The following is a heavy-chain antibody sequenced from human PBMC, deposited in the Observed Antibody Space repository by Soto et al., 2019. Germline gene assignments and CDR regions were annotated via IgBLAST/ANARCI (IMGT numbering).Heavy chain of an antibody. CDR3: MVGGGTGVNAFDI. CDR1: GFTFSSYA. CDR2: ISGSGGST. Sequence: EVQLLESGGGLVQPGGSLRLSCAASGFTFSSYAMSWVRQAPGKGLEWVSAISGSGGSTYYADSVKGRFTISRDNSKNTLYLQMNSLRAEDTAVYYTMVGGGTGVNAFDIWGQGTMVTVSS. D-gene: IGHD2-15*01. J-gene: IGHJ3*02. V-gene: IGHV3-23*01.